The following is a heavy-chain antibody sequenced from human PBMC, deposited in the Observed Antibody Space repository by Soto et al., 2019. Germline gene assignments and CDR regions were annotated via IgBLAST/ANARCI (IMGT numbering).Heavy chain of an antibody. CDR3: ARHNPDGGYYDF. CDR1: GGSISGYY. D-gene: IGHD3-22*01. CDR2: IFYNGNA. Sequence: SETLSLTCIVSGGSISGYYWSWIRQPPGERLQYIGYIFYNGNANYSPSLRSRLTISVDTSKNHFSLMLSSVTAADTAVYYCARHNPDGGYYDFWGRGILVTVSS. J-gene: IGHJ4*02. V-gene: IGHV4-59*01.